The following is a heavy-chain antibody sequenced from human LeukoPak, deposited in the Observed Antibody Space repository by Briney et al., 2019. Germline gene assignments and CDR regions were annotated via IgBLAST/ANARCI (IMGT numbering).Heavy chain of an antibody. CDR2: IYTSGST. D-gene: IGHD3-22*01. Sequence: SETLSLTCTVSGGSISSYYWSWIRQPAWKGLEWIGRIYTSGSTNYNPSLKSRVTMSVDTSKNQFSLKLSSVTAADTAVYYCARERYSSGYYVPNYYYYMDVWGKGTTVTVSS. CDR1: GGSISSYY. CDR3: ARERYSSGYYVPNYYYYMDV. V-gene: IGHV4-4*07. J-gene: IGHJ6*03.